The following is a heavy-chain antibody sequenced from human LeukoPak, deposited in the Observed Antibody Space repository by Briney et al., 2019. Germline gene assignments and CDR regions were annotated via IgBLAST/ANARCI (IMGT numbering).Heavy chain of an antibody. CDR3: ARQRICFDP. V-gene: IGHV4-59*08. CDR2: IYYSGTT. CDR1: GGSISSYY. J-gene: IGHJ5*02. Sequence: TSSETLSLTCTVSGGSISSYYWSWVRQPPGKGLEWIGFIYYSGTTNYNPSLKSRFTISVATSNNQFFLKMNPLTAAATAVYYCARQRICFDPWGQGPLVSVS.